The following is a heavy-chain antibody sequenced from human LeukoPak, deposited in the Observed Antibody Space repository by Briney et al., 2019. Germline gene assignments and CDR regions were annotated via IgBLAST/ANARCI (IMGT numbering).Heavy chain of an antibody. CDR1: GFTFSSYA. D-gene: IGHD3-22*01. CDR3: VKDIVVVITSQFDY. V-gene: IGHV3-64D*09. Sequence: GGSLRLSCSASGFTFSSYAMHWVRQAPGKGLEYVSGISTNGHITYYADSVKGRFTISRDNSKNTLFLQMSSLRPEDTAVYYCVKDIVVVITSQFDYWGQGTLVAVSS. J-gene: IGHJ4*02. CDR2: ISTNGHIT.